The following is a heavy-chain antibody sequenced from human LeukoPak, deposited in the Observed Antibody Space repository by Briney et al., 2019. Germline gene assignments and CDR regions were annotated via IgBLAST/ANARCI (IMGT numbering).Heavy chain of an antibody. D-gene: IGHD3-22*01. CDR1: GGSISSGSYY. CDR2: IYTSGST. CDR3: AKVQRRYDSSGYYYDHYYYYYMDV. V-gene: IGHV4-61*02. Sequence: SETLSLTCTVSGGSISSGSYYWSWIRQPAGKGLEWIGRIYTSGSTKYNPSLKSRVTMSVDTSKNQFSLKLSSVTAADTAVYYCAKVQRRYDSSGYYYDHYYYYYMDVWGKGTTVTVSS. J-gene: IGHJ6*03.